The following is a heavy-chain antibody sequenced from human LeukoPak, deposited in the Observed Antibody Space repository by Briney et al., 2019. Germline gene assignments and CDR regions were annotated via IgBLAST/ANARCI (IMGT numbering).Heavy chain of an antibody. V-gene: IGHV3-20*04. CDR3: AKGPYSGFS. CDR1: GFTFYDYG. D-gene: IGHD1-26*01. Sequence: GGSLRLSCAASGFTFYDYGLSWVRQVPGKGLEWVSGLNWNGASTVYADSVKGRFTIYRDNSKNTLYLQMNSLRAEDTAVYYCAKGPYSGFSWGQGTLVTVSS. J-gene: IGHJ5*02. CDR2: LNWNGAST.